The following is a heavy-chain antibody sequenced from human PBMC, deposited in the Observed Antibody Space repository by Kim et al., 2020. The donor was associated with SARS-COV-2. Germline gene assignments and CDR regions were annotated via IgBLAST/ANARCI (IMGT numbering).Heavy chain of an antibody. D-gene: IGHD1-1*01. CDR3: ATTTYDHYYYYGMDV. Sequence: GGSLRLSCAASGFTFSSYSMNWVRQAPGKGLEWVSSISSSSSYIYYADSVKGRFTISRDNAKNSLYLQMNSLRAEDTAVYYCATTTYDHYYYYGMDVWGQGTTVTVSS. CDR2: ISSSSSYI. CDR1: GFTFSSYS. J-gene: IGHJ6*02. V-gene: IGHV3-21*01.